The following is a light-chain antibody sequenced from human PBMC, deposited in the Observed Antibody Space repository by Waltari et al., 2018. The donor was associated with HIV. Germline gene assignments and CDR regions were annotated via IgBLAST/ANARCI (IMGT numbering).Light chain of an antibody. Sequence: SYELTQPSSVSVSPGQTARITCTGDVVAKKYARWFQQKPGQAPVLVIYKDSARPSGIPERFSGSSSGTIVTLTISGAQVEDEADYYCYSAADNIGVFGGGTKLTVL. V-gene: IGLV3-27*01. CDR2: KDS. J-gene: IGLJ3*02. CDR1: VVAKKY. CDR3: YSAADNIGV.